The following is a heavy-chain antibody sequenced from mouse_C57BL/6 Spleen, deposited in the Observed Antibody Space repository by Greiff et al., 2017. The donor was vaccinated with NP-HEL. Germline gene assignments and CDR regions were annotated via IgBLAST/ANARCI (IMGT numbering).Heavy chain of an antibody. CDR2: IYPSDGST. V-gene: IGHV1-85*01. Sequence: VQLQQSGPELVKPGASVKLSCKASGYTFTSYDINWVKQRPGQGLEWIGWIYPSDGSTKYNEKFKGKATLTVDPSSSTAYMGLHSLTSEDSAVYFCANYYGSSWYAYWGQGTLVTVS. CDR1: GYTFTSYD. CDR3: ANYYGSSWYAY. D-gene: IGHD1-1*01. J-gene: IGHJ3*01.